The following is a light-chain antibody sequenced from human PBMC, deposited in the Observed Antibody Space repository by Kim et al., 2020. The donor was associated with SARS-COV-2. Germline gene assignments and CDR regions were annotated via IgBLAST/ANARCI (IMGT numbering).Light chain of an antibody. CDR3: TSYTTSTTWV. V-gene: IGLV2-14*04. Sequence: GQSIAISCTGTSRDIGAYNYFAWYQQHPGKVPKLMIYDVTTRPSGVSDRFSGSKSANTASLTISGLQAEDEADYYCTSYTTSTTWVFGGGTQLTVL. CDR2: DVT. CDR1: SRDIGAYNY. J-gene: IGLJ3*02.